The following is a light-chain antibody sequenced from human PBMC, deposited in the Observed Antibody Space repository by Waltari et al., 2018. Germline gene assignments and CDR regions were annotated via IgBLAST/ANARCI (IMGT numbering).Light chain of an antibody. Sequence: VLTQSPGTLFLFPGERAALACRASQSLSRGRLSWYQQKPGQDPRLLMYAASRRAPGIPDRFSGSGTGTDFSLTVSRVEPEDSALYCCRQYGSSVMYTFGQGTKLEIQ. CDR3: RQYGSSVMYT. CDR2: AAS. V-gene: IGKV3-20*01. J-gene: IGKJ2*01. CDR1: QSLSRGR.